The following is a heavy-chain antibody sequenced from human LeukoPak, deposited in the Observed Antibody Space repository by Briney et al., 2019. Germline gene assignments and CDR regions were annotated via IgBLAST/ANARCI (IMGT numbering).Heavy chain of an antibody. V-gene: IGHV4-59*01. J-gene: IGHJ2*01. CDR2: INYSGST. D-gene: IGHD3-9*01. CDR1: GGSLSSYY. Sequence: SETLSLTCTVSGGSLSSYYWSWVRKPPGKGLEWIGYINYSGSTDYNPSLKSRVTMSVDTSKNQFSLRLSSVTAADTAVYFCGRRTSYDTLTGYIYWYFDLWGRGTLVTVSS. CDR3: GRRTSYDTLTGYIYWYFDL.